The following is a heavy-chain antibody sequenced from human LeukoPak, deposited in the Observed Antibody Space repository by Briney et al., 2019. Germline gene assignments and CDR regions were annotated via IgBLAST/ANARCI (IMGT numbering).Heavy chain of an antibody. CDR1: GFTFDEYG. J-gene: IGHJ4*02. D-gene: IGHD2/OR15-2a*01. Sequence: GGSLRLSCAASGFTFDEYGMTWVRQAPGKGLEWVSGITRNGATAGYADSVKGRFTISRDNAKNSLYLQMNSLRVEDTALYFCARGGSFNSYWGQGTLVTVSA. CDR3: ARGGSFNSY. V-gene: IGHV3-20*04. CDR2: ITRNGATA.